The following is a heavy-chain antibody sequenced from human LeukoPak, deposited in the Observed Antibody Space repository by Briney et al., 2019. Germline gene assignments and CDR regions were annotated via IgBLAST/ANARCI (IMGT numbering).Heavy chain of an antibody. V-gene: IGHV4-4*07. CDR2: IYTSGST. J-gene: IGHJ6*03. D-gene: IGHD3-10*01. Sequence: SETLSLTCTVSGGSISSYYWSWIGQPAGKGLEWIGRIYTSGSTNYNPSLKSRVTMSVDTSKNQFSLKLSSVTAADTAVYYCARVYGSGRGPYYYYYMDVWGKGTTVTISS. CDR3: ARVYGSGRGPYYYYYMDV. CDR1: GGSISSYY.